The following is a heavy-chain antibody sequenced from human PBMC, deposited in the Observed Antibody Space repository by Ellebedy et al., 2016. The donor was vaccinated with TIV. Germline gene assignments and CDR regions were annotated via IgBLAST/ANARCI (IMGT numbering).Heavy chain of an antibody. D-gene: IGHD2-15*01. V-gene: IGHV5-51*01. CDR1: GYTFTNYW. CDR2: IYPDDSDA. CDR3: ARRLGRAAIDY. J-gene: IGHJ4*02. Sequence: KVSXKVSGYTFTNYWIAWVRRVPGKGLEWMGIIYPDDSDARYSPSFQGRVTISADKSINTAYLQWSSLKASDTAIYYCARRLGRAAIDYWGQGTLVTVSS.